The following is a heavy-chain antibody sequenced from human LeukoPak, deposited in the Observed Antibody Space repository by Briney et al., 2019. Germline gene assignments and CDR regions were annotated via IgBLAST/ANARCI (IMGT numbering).Heavy chain of an antibody. Sequence: SGTLSLTCTVSGGSISSSSYYWGWIRQPPGKGLEWIGSIYYSGSTYYNPSLKSRVTISVDTSKNQFSLKLSSVTAADTAVYYCARDLPAAILGFDPWGQGTLVTVSS. J-gene: IGHJ5*02. CDR3: ARDLPAAILGFDP. D-gene: IGHD2-2*02. CDR1: GGSISSSSYY. V-gene: IGHV4-39*07. CDR2: IYYSGST.